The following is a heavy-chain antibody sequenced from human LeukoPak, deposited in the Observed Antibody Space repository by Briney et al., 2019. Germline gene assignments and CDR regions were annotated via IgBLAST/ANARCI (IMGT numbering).Heavy chain of an antibody. J-gene: IGHJ4*02. CDR3: ARDDYGDYEFDY. V-gene: IGHV4-59*01. CDR1: GGSISSYY. D-gene: IGHD4-17*01. CDR2: IYYSGST. Sequence: SETLSLTCTVSGGSISSYYWSWIRRPPGKGLEWIGYIYYSGSTNYNPSLKSRVTISVDTSKNQFSLKLSSVTAADTAVYYCARDDYGDYEFDYWGQGTLVTVSS.